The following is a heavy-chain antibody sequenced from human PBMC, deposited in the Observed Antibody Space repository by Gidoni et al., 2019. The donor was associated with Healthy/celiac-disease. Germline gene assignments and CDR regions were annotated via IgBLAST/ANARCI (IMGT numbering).Heavy chain of an antibody. CDR2: IYHSGRT. Sequence: QVQLQASGPGLVKPSGTLPLTRAVSGGSISSSNWWSWVRQPPGKGLEWIGEIYHSGRTNYNRSLKSRVTISEDKSKNQFSLKLSSVTAADTAVYYCARGVYSWGYYFDYWGQGTLVTVSS. J-gene: IGHJ4*02. D-gene: IGHD3-16*01. CDR1: GGSISSSNW. V-gene: IGHV4-4*02. CDR3: ARGVYSWGYYFDY.